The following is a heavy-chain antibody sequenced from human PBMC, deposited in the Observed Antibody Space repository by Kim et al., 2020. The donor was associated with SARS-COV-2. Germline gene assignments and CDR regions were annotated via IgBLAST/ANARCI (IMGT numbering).Heavy chain of an antibody. CDR3: ARGGGGLDV. Sequence: SNTNYADSVKSRFTISRDNTKNTLYLQMNSLRAEDTAVYYCARGGGGLDVWGQGTTVTVSS. CDR2: SNT. V-gene: IGHV3-74*01. D-gene: IGHD3-10*01. J-gene: IGHJ6*02.